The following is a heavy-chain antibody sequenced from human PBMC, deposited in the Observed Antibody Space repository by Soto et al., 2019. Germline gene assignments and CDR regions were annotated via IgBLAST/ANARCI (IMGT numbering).Heavy chain of an antibody. CDR2: IWYDGSNK. CDR3: ATRYCSSTSCYEVGYYYYYYMDV. Sequence: PGGSLRLSCAASGFTFGSYGMHWVRQAPGKGLEGVAVIWYDGSNKYYADSVKGRFTISRDNSKNTLYLQMNSLRAEDTAVYYCATRYCSSTSCYEVGYYYYYYMDVWGKGTTVTVSS. D-gene: IGHD2-2*01. CDR1: GFTFGSYG. V-gene: IGHV3-33*01. J-gene: IGHJ6*03.